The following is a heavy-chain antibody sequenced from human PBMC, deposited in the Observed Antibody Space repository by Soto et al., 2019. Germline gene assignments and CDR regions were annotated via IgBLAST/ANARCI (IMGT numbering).Heavy chain of an antibody. D-gene: IGHD2-2*01. J-gene: IGHJ6*02. Sequence: SATLSLTSTVSGGSISSGDYCWSWIRQHAGKGLEWIGYIYHSGSTYYNPSLKSRVTISLDTSKNQFSLKLSSVNAADTAVYYCXRGQISSSTTYYYGMDVWGQVTTVTVSS. CDR3: XRGQISSSTTYYYGMDV. CDR1: GGSISSGDYC. CDR2: IYHSGST. V-gene: IGHV4-31*03.